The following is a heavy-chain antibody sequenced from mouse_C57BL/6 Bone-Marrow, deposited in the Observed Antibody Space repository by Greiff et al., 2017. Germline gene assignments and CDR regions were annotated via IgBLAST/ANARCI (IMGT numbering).Heavy chain of an antibody. Sequence: VQLKESGPGLVKPSQSLSLTCSVTGYSITSGYYWNWIRQFPGNKLEWMCYISYDGSNNYNPSLKNRISITRDTSKNQFFLKLNSVTTEDTATCYCASLLIRFWFAYWGQGTLVTVSA. V-gene: IGHV3-6*01. J-gene: IGHJ3*01. CDR2: ISYDGSN. CDR3: ASLLIRFWFAY. CDR1: GYSITSGYY. D-gene: IGHD1-1*01.